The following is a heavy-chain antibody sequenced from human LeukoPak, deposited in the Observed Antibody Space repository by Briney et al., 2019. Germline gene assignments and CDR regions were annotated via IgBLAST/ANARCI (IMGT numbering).Heavy chain of an antibody. Sequence: GGSLRLSCAASGFIFSNFPMTWVRQTPEKGLEWVSVIYSGGSTYYADSVKGRFTISRDNSKNTLYHQMNSLRAEDTAMYYCARGGHAFDIWGQGTMVTVSS. CDR2: IYSGGST. CDR3: ARGGHAFDI. CDR1: GFIFSNFP. J-gene: IGHJ3*02. V-gene: IGHV3-53*01.